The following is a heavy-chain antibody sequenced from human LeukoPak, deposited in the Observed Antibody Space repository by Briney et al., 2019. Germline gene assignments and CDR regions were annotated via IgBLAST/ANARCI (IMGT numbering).Heavy chain of an antibody. V-gene: IGHV4-34*01. Sequence: TSETLSLTCAVYGGSFSGYYWSWIRQPPGKGLECIGEINHSGSTNYNPSLKSRVTISVDTSKNQFSLKLSSVTAGDTAVYYCARGRPADYYDSSGYFDHWGQGTLVTVSS. D-gene: IGHD3-22*01. CDR1: GGSFSGYY. CDR3: ARGRPADYYDSSGYFDH. CDR2: INHSGST. J-gene: IGHJ4*02.